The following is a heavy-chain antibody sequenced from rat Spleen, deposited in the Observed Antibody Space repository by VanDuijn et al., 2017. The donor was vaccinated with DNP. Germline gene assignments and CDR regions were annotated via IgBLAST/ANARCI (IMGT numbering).Heavy chain of an antibody. Sequence: EVQLVETGGGLVPPGRALKLSCVASGFTFSGYWMYWVRQAPGKGLEWVASIGPDGHITYYRDSVKGRFTISRDNGKSTLYLQMESLGSEDTATYYCARHGRVTTVATYWYFDFWGPGTMVTVSS. CDR2: IGPDGHIT. J-gene: IGHJ1*01. CDR3: ARHGRVTTVATYWYFDF. D-gene: IGHD1-3*01. CDR1: GFTFSGYW. V-gene: IGHV5-58*01.